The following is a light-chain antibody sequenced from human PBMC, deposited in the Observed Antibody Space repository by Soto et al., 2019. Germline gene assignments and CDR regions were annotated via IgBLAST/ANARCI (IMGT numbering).Light chain of an antibody. V-gene: IGLV2-8*01. J-gene: IGLJ1*01. CDR3: KSYAGRNTYV. CDR2: EVV. CDR1: KNDIGVYDF. Sequence: QSVLTQPPSASGSPGQSVTISCTGTKNDIGVYDFVSWYQHHPGKAPRLIIYEVVQRPSGVPDRFSGSKSGNTASLTVSGLQASDEADYFCKSYAGRNTYVFGSGTKVPVL.